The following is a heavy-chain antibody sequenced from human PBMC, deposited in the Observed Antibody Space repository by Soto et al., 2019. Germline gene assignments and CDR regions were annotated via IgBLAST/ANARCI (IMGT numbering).Heavy chain of an antibody. Sequence: GGSLRLSCAASGFTFSSYAMSWVRQAPGKGLEWVSAISGSGGSTYYADSVKGRFTISRDNSKNTLYLKMNSLRAEDTAVYYCAKESKWINYDSSGYIRHPFPQNAFDIWGQGTMVTVSS. CDR3: AKESKWINYDSSGYIRHPFPQNAFDI. CDR2: ISGSGGST. V-gene: IGHV3-23*01. CDR1: GFTFSSYA. D-gene: IGHD3-22*01. J-gene: IGHJ3*02.